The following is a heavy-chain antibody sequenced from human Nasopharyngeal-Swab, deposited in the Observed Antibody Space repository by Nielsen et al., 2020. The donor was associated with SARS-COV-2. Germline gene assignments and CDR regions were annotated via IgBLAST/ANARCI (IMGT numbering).Heavy chain of an antibody. J-gene: IGHJ6*03. Sequence: GESLKISCTASGFTFGDYAMSWFRQAPGKGLEWVGFIRSKAYGGTTEYAASVKGRFTISRDDSKSIAYLQMNSLKTEDTAVYYCSSAGHCSSTSCPPYYYYYMDVWGKGTTVTVSS. CDR3: SSAGHCSSTSCPPYYYYYMDV. CDR2: IRSKAYGGTT. V-gene: IGHV3-49*03. CDR1: GFTFGDYA. D-gene: IGHD2-2*01.